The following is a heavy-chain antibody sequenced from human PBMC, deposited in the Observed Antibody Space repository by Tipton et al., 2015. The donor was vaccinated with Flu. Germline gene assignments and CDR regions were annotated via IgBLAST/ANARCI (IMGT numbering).Heavy chain of an antibody. J-gene: IGHJ4*02. CDR1: GGSISSSNYY. Sequence: TLSLTCTVSGGSISSSNYYWGWIRQPPGKGLEWIGSIYYSGSTYYNPSLKSRVTISVDTSKNQFSLKLSSVTPEDTAVYYCARNQPLLYTDVRNQFDYWGQGTLVTVSS. V-gene: IGHV4-39*01. D-gene: IGHD2-2*02. CDR2: IYYSGST. CDR3: ARNQPLLYTDVRNQFDY.